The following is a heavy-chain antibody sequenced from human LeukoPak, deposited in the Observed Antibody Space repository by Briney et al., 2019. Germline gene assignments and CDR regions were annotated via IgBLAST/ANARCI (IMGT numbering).Heavy chain of an antibody. CDR1: GFTFNRNG. CDR2: IRYDGSIK. CDR3: AKDRRDLPFDY. J-gene: IGHJ4*02. V-gene: IGHV3-30*02. Sequence: GGSLRLSCAASGFTFNRNGMHWVRQAPGKGLVWVALIRYDGSIKYYEDSVKGRFTISRDNSQNTLYLQMNSLRAEDTAVYYCAKDRRDLPFDYWGQGTLVTVSS.